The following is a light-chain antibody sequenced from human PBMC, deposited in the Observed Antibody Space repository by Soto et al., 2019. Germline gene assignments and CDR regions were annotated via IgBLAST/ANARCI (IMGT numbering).Light chain of an antibody. V-gene: IGKV1-9*01. Sequence: IQLTQSPSSLSASVGDRVTITCRASRGISSYLAWYQQKPGKAPKLLVYSASTLQSGVPSRFSGSGSGPDFTLTISSLLPEDSATYFCQQLNSYPQTFGQGTRLEIK. CDR2: SAS. J-gene: IGKJ5*01. CDR3: QQLNSYPQT. CDR1: RGISSY.